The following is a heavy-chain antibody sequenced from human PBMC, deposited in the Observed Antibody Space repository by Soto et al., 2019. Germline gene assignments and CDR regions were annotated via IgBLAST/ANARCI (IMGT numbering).Heavy chain of an antibody. J-gene: IGHJ3*02. CDR3: AREGGAWELLSDAFDI. CDR2: ISNDGNNK. V-gene: IGHV3-30*03. CDR1: GFTFSTYG. Sequence: QVQLVESGGGVVQPGRSLRLSCAASGFTFSTYGMHWVRQAPGKGLERAAVISNDGNNKYHADSVKGRFTISRDNSKNTLYLQMDSLRAEDTAVYYCAREGGAWELLSDAFDIWGQGTMVTVSS. D-gene: IGHD1-26*01.